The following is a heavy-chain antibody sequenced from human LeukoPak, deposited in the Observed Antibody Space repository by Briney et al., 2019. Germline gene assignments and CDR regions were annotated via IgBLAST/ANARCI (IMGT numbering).Heavy chain of an antibody. Sequence: PGGSLRLSCAASGFTVSSNYMSWVRQAPGKGLEWVSVIYSGGSTYYADSVKGRFTISRDNSKNTLYLRMNSLRAEDTAVYYCARVCSSGWYFDYWGQGTLVTVSS. V-gene: IGHV3-53*01. CDR1: GFTVSSNY. CDR3: ARVCSSGWYFDY. D-gene: IGHD6-19*01. J-gene: IGHJ4*02. CDR2: IYSGGST.